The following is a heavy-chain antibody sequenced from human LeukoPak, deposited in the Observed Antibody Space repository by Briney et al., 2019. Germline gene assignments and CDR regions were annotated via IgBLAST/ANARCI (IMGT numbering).Heavy chain of an antibody. D-gene: IGHD4-17*01. CDR3: ARDHNGDALWDWFDP. CDR2: INPNSGGT. CDR1: GYTFTSYY. J-gene: IGHJ5*02. V-gene: IGHV1-2*02. Sequence: GASVKVSCKASGYTFTSYYMHWVRQAPGQGLEWMGWINPNSGGTNYAQKFQGRVTMTRDTSISTAYMELSRLRSDDTAVYYCARDHNGDALWDWFDPWGQGTLVTVSS.